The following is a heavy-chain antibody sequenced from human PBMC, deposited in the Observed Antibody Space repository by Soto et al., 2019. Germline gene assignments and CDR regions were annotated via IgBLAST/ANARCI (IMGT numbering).Heavy chain of an antibody. CDR3: ARDYEGYSSGWAAFDI. V-gene: IGHV1-69*13. CDR2: IIPIFGTA. CDR1: GGTFSSYA. D-gene: IGHD6-19*01. J-gene: IGHJ3*02. Sequence: ASVKVSCKASGGTFSSYAISWVRQAPGQGLEWMGGIIPIFGTANYAQKFQGRVTITADESTSTAYMELSSLRSEDTAVYYCARDYEGYSSGWAAFDIWGQGTMVTVSS.